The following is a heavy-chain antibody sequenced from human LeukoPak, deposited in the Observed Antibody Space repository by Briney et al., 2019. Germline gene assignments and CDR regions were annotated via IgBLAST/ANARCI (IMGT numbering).Heavy chain of an antibody. CDR2: IYYSGST. D-gene: IGHD3/OR15-3a*01. J-gene: IGHJ6*02. V-gene: IGHV4-59*01. CDR3: ARDQFSLDYRYYYYYGMDV. CDR1: GGSISNYY. Sequence: PSQTLSLTCTVSGGSISNYYWSWIRQPPGKGLEWIGYIYYSGSTNYNPSLKSRVTISVDTSKNQFSLKLSSVTAADTAVNYCARDQFSLDYRYYYYYGMDVWGQGTTVTVSS.